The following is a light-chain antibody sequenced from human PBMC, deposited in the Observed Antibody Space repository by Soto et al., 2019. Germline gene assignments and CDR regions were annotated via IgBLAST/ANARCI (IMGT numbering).Light chain of an antibody. V-gene: IGKV3-15*01. CDR3: QQYNNWPPLT. CDR1: QSVGSN. CDR2: AAS. J-gene: IGKJ4*01. Sequence: EVVMTQSPATLSVSPGERATLSCRASQSVGSNLAWYQQKPGQAPRLLIYAASTRAKGIPDRFSGSGSGTEFTLAIGSLQSEDFAVYYCQQYNNWPPLTFGGGTKADI.